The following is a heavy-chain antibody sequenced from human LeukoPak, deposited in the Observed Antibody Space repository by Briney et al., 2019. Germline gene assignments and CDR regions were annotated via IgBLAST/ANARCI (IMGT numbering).Heavy chain of an antibody. CDR1: GGSISSYY. Sequence: SETLSLTCTVSGGSISSYYWTWIRQPPGKGLEWIGYIYYSGSTNYNPSLKSRVTISLDTSKNQFSLKLSSVTAADTAVYYCARAILSGYPDSWGQGTLVIVFS. D-gene: IGHD3-3*01. CDR3: ARAILSGYPDS. CDR2: IYYSGST. V-gene: IGHV4-59*01. J-gene: IGHJ4*02.